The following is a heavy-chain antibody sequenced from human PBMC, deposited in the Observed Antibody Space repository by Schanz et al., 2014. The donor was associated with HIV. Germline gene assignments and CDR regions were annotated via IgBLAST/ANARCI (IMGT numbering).Heavy chain of an antibody. CDR3: ARGQSFDFWSGYRVGYFDY. CDR1: GGSVITTGQH. Sequence: QMQLQESGPGLVKPSETLSLSCTVSGGSVITTGQHWSWVRQPPGKGLEWIGYIYYSGSTNYNPSLKIRVTRSVDTSKNQFSLKLSSVTAADTAVYYCARGQSFDFWSGYRVGYFDYGGQGTLVTVSS. J-gene: IGHJ4*02. V-gene: IGHV4-61*08. CDR2: IYYSGST. D-gene: IGHD3-3*01.